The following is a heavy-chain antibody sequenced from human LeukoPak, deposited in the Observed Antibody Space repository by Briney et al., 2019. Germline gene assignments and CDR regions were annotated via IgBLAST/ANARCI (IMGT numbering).Heavy chain of an antibody. CDR1: GDSISSNY. V-gene: IGHV4-59*08. J-gene: IGHJ5*02. D-gene: IGHD2-2*01. Sequence: SETLSLTCTVSGDSISSNYWSWIRQPPGRGLEWIGYIYYSGSTNYNPSLKSRVTISVDTSKNQFSLKLSSVTAADTAVYYCARHLGFCSTTTCNTWFDPWGQGTLVTVSS. CDR3: ARHLGFCSTTTCNTWFDP. CDR2: IYYSGST.